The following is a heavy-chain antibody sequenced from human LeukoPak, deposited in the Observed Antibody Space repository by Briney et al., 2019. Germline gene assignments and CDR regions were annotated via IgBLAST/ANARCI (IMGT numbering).Heavy chain of an antibody. CDR1: SFTFSSYS. V-gene: IGHV3-48*04. CDR2: ISSSSTTI. J-gene: IGHJ4*02. Sequence: GGSLRLSCAASSFTFSSYSMSWVRQAPGKGLEWVSYISSSSTTIYYADSGKGRFTISRDSAKNSLYLQMNSLRAEDTAVYYCARVPGSYAYFDYWGQGTLVTVSS. CDR3: ARVPGSYAYFDY. D-gene: IGHD1-26*01.